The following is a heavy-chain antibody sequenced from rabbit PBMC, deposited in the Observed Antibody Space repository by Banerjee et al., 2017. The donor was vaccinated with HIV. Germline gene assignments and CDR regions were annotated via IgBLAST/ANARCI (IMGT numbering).Heavy chain of an antibody. CDR3: ARYDGGSGYFKL. V-gene: IGHV1S40*01. CDR1: GFSFSNKCV. CDR2: INTSSGNT. D-gene: IGHD1-1*01. Sequence: QSLEESGGDLVKPEGSLTLTCTASGFSFSNKCVMCWVRQAPGKGLEWIACINTSSGNTVYASWAKGRFTISKTSSTTVTLQMTSLTAADTATYFCARYDGGSGYFKLWGPGTLVTVS. J-gene: IGHJ4*01.